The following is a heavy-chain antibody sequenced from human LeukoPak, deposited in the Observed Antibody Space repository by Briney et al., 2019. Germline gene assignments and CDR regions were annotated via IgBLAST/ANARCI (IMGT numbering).Heavy chain of an antibody. CDR1: GFTFDDYA. CDR2: ISWNSGSI. J-gene: IGHJ4*02. CDR3: AKGTGDYGDWTFDY. V-gene: IGHV3-9*01. D-gene: IGHD4-17*01. Sequence: GGSLRLSCAASGFTFDDYAMHWVRQAPGKGLEWVSGISWNSGSIGYADSVKGRFTISRDNAKNSLCLQMNSLRAEDTALYYCAKGTGDYGDWTFDYWGQGTLVTVSS.